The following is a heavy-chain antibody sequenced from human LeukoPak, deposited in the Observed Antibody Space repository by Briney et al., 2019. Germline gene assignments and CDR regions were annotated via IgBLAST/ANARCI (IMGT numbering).Heavy chain of an antibody. V-gene: IGHV3-74*01. J-gene: IGHJ4*02. D-gene: IGHD2-2*01. CDR3: ARDGPPYPTKFSYFDY. CDR1: GNYW. Sequence: GGSLRLSCAASGNYWMHWVRQAPGKGLVWVSHINSDGSWTSYADSVKGRFTISRDNSKNTLYLQMNSLRAEDTAVYYCARDGPPYPTKFSYFDYWGQGTLVTVSS. CDR2: INSDGSWT.